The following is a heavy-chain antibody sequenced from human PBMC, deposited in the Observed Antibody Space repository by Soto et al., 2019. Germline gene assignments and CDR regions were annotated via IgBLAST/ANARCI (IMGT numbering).Heavy chain of an antibody. CDR3: AKVAASSWHANWIAP. CDR1: GFDFGITG. V-gene: IGHV3-30*18. J-gene: IGHJ5*02. Sequence: GGSLRLSCTASGFDFGITGMHWVRHAPGKGLEWVAVMSYDGSKKYYGDSVKGRFTVSRDNSNNTLYLQMNSLRTDDTGIYYCAKVAASSWHANWIAPWGQGTLVTVSS. D-gene: IGHD6-13*01. CDR2: MSYDGSKK.